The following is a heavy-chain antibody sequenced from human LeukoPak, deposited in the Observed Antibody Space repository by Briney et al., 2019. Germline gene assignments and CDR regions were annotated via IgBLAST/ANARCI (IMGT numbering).Heavy chain of an antibody. Sequence: SETLSLTCTVSGGSISSYYWSWIRQPPGKGLEWIGYIYYSGSTNYNPSLKSRVTISVDTSKNQFSLKLSSVTAADTAVYYCARLRSTVRAYYFDYWGQGTLVTVSS. CDR2: IYYSGST. D-gene: IGHD4-17*01. V-gene: IGHV4-59*08. CDR1: GGSISSYY. J-gene: IGHJ4*02. CDR3: ARLRSTVRAYYFDY.